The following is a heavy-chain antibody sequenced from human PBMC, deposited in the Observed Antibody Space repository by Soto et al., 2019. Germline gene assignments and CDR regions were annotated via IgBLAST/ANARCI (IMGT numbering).Heavy chain of an antibody. CDR3: ARRWVGEWFDP. CDR1: GGSISSYY. V-gene: IGHV4-59*08. CDR2: IYYSGST. D-gene: IGHD2-15*01. Sequence: QVQLQESGPGLVKPSETLSLTCTVSGGSISSYYWSWIRQPPGKGLEWIGYIYYSGSTHYNPSLKSRVTISVDTSKNQFSLKLSSVTAADTAVYYCARRWVGEWFDPWGQGTLVTVSS. J-gene: IGHJ5*02.